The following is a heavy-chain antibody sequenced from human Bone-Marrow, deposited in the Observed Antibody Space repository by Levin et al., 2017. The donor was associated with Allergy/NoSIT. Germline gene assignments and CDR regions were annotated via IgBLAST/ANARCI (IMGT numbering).Heavy chain of an antibody. D-gene: IGHD3-9*01. CDR1: GFTFSTYS. CDR3: ARIPESFDWVFVFDC. CDR2: ISRTSGTI. Sequence: GGSLRLSCAASGFTFSTYSLSWVRQAPGKGLEWVSYISRTSGTIYYTDSVKGRFTISRDNAKNSLYLQMNSLRAEDTAVYYCARIPESFDWVFVFDCWGQGTLVTVSS. V-gene: IGHV3-48*01. J-gene: IGHJ4*02.